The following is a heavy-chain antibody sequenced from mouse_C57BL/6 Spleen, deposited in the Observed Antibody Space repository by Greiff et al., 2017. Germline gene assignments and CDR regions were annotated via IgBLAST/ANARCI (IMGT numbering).Heavy chain of an antibody. CDR2: IDPSDSDT. Sequence: VQLQQPGAELVRPGSSVKLSCKASGYTFTSYWMHWVKQRPIQGLEWIGNIDPSDSDTHYNQMCKYKATFTVDKSSITAYMQLSSLTAEDSAVYYCASEDGYYWGQGTSVTVSS. CDR3: ASEDGYY. V-gene: IGHV1-52*01. J-gene: IGHJ4*01. CDR1: GYTFTSYW. D-gene: IGHD1-1*01.